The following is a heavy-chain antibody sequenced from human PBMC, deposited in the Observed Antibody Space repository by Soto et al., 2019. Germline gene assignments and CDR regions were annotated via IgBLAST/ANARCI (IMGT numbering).Heavy chain of an antibody. CDR3: AKAFRSSWYQYYGLDV. Sequence: EVQLVESGGVVVQPGGSLRLSCAASGFTFDDYTMHWVRQAPGRGLEWVSLISWDGGSSYYGDSFRGRFTISRDNNKNSLYLQMNSLRTEDTALYYCAKAFRSSWYQYYGLDVWGQGTTVTVSS. CDR1: GFTFDDYT. J-gene: IGHJ6*02. V-gene: IGHV3-43*01. CDR2: ISWDGGSS. D-gene: IGHD6-13*01.